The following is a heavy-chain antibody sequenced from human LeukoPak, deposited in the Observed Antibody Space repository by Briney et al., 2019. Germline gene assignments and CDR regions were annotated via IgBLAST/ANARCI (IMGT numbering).Heavy chain of an antibody. Sequence: PSETLSLTCGVYGGSFRGYYWSWIRQPPGKGLEWIGEINHSGSSNYNPSLKSRVTISVDTSKNQFSLNLSSVSAADTAVYYCARSDSSSSLVVGSYYGMDVWGQGTTVTVSS. J-gene: IGHJ6*02. CDR1: GGSFRGYY. D-gene: IGHD6-6*01. V-gene: IGHV4-34*01. CDR3: ARSDSSSSLVVGSYYGMDV. CDR2: INHSGSS.